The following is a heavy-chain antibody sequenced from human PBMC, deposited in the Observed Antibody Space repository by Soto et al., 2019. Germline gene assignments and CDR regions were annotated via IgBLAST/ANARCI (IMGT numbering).Heavy chain of an antibody. CDR1: GFTFSSYS. D-gene: IGHD1-26*01. CDR2: ISSSSSYI. CDR3: ARDGVGGTAYFGYFDY. Sequence: GGSLRLSCAASGFTFSSYSMNWVRQAPGKGLEWVSSISSSSSYIYYADSVKGRFTISRDNAKNSLYLHMNSLRAEDTAVYYCARDGVGGTAYFGYFDYWGRGTLVTVSS. J-gene: IGHJ4*02. V-gene: IGHV3-21*01.